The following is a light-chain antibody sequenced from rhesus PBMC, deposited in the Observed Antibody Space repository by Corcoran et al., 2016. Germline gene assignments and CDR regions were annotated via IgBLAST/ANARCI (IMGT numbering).Light chain of an antibody. V-gene: IGKV1-74*01. Sequence: DIQMTQSPSSLSASVGDRVTITCRASENVNNYLNWYQQKPGKAPKVLIYKTSNLQSGLQSRFSGSGVGTDHTFSNSSLQPEDFATYYCLQYSSSPYSFGQGTKVEIK. CDR3: LQYSSSPYS. CDR2: KTS. CDR1: ENVNNY. J-gene: IGKJ2*01.